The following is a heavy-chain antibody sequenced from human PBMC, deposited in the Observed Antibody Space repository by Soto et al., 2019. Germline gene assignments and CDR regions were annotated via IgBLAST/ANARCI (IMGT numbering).Heavy chain of an antibody. CDR3: AIFSTASGCGH. CDR2: INPGDSDT. J-gene: IGHJ4*02. D-gene: IGHD6-19*01. V-gene: IGHV5-51*01. CDR1: GYNFPGNW. Sequence: GESLKISCKGSGYNFPGNWIGWVRQMPGNGLEWIGIINPGDSDTRYSPSFQGQVTASVDNSISTAYLQWSSLEASDTAMYYCAIFSTASGCGHWGQGTLVTVSS.